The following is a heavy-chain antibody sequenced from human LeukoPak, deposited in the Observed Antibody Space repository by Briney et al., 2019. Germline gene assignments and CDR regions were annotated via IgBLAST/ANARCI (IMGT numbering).Heavy chain of an antibody. Sequence: GASVKVSCKASGYTFTSYAMHWVRQAPGQRLEWMGWINAGNGNTKYSQKFQGRVTITRDTSASTAYMELSSLRSEDTAVYYCARDKNRDYDFWSGGSQRGGWYFDYWGQGTLVTVSS. D-gene: IGHD3-3*01. CDR1: GYTFTSYA. CDR2: INAGNGNT. CDR3: ARDKNRDYDFWSGGSQRGGWYFDY. V-gene: IGHV1-3*01. J-gene: IGHJ4*02.